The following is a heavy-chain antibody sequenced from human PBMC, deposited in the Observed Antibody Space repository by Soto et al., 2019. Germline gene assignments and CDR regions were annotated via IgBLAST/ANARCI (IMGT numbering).Heavy chain of an antibody. V-gene: IGHV3-30-3*01. D-gene: IGHD2-8*02. Sequence: QVQLVESGGGVVQPGRSLRLSCAASGFTFSSYAMHWVRQAPGKGLXXVAVISYDGSNKYYADSVKGRFTISRDNSKNTLYLQMNSLRAEDTAVYYCARDHVVYATYYYFDYWGQGTLVTVSS. CDR3: ARDHVVYATYYYFDY. CDR2: ISYDGSNK. J-gene: IGHJ4*02. CDR1: GFTFSSYA.